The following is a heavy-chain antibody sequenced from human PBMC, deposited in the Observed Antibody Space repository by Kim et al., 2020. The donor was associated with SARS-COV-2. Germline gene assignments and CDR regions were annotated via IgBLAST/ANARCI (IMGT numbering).Heavy chain of an antibody. Sequence: GQGLEWMGWMTPNSGNTGYAKKFQGRVTMTRNTSISTAYMGLSSLRSEDTAVYYCAGLYRVVYAIFDYSYYMDVWGKGTTVTVSS. V-gene: IGHV1-8*01. D-gene: IGHD2-8*02. J-gene: IGHJ6*03. CDR2: MTPNSGNT. CDR3: AGLYRVVYAIFDYSYYMDV.